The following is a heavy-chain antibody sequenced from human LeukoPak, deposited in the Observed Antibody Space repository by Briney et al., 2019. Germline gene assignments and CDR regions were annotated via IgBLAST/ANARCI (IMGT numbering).Heavy chain of an antibody. CDR2: INPNSGGT. D-gene: IGHD6-19*01. Sequence: VASVTVSFTASGYTFTGYYMHWVRQAPGQGFEWMGWINPNSGGTNYAQKFQGRVTMTRDTSISTAYMELSRLRSDDTAVYYCARDTGYSSGWYPYWGQGTLITVSS. CDR3: ARDTGYSSGWYPY. J-gene: IGHJ4*02. V-gene: IGHV1-2*02. CDR1: GYTFTGYY.